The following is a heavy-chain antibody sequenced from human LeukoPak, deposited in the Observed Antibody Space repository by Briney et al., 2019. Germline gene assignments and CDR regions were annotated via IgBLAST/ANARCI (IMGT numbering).Heavy chain of an antibody. D-gene: IGHD4-17*01. Sequence: SETLSLTCTVSGDSIRGYYWSWIQQPAGEGLEWIGRIYPSGSTKSNPSLKSRVTMSLDTSKNQLSLNLSSVTAADTAVYYCARDDGDYVMNYWGQGTLVTVSS. CDR3: ARDDGDYVMNY. CDR2: IYPSGST. J-gene: IGHJ4*02. V-gene: IGHV4-4*07. CDR1: GDSIRGYY.